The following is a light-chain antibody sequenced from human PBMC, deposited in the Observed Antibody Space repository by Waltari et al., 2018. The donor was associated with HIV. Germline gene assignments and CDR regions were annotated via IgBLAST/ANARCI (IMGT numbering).Light chain of an antibody. CDR1: SSDVGASIY. J-gene: IGLJ1*01. V-gene: IGLV2-11*01. CDR2: DVT. Sequence: QSALTQPRSVSGSPGQSVTISCTGTSSDVGASIYVSWYQQHPGKAPKLMIYDVTKRPSVVPDRFSGSKSGNTASLTISGLQAEDEADYYCCSYAGSSYVFGTGPNVTVL. CDR3: CSYAGSSYV.